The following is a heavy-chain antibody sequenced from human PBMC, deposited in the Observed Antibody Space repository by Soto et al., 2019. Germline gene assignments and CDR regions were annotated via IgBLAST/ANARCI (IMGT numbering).Heavy chain of an antibody. Sequence: GSLRLSCSASGFIFSNYNMDWVRQAPGKGLEWISYISRNSRVIYYTDSVRGRFTISRDNAKNSLFLQMNSLRDEDTAVYYCARDSERGYGMDVWGQGTTVTVSS. CDR3: ARDSERGYGMDV. V-gene: IGHV3-48*02. J-gene: IGHJ6*02. D-gene: IGHD1-26*01. CDR2: ISRNSRVI. CDR1: GFIFSNYN.